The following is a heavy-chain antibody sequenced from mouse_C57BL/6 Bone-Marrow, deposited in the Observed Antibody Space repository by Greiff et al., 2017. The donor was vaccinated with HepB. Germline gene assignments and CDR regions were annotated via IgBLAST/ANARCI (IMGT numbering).Heavy chain of an antibody. CDR2: IYPGSGST. CDR3: ARKRVYGSSLYYAMDY. CDR1: GYTFTSYW. Sequence: VQLQQPGAELVKPGASVKMSCKASGYTFTSYWITWVKQRPGQGLEWIGDIYPGSGSTNYNAKFKSKATLTVDTSSSTAYMQLSSLTSEDSAVYYCARKRVYGSSLYYAMDYWGQGTSVTVSS. J-gene: IGHJ4*01. D-gene: IGHD1-1*01. V-gene: IGHV1-55*01.